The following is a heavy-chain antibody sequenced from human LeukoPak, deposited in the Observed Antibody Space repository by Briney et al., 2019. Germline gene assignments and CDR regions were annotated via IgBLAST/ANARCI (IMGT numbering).Heavy chain of an antibody. Sequence: PSETLSLTCTVSGGSISSSSYYWGWIRQPPGKGLEWIGSIYYSGSTYYNPSLKSRVTISVDTSKNQFSLKLSSVTAADTAVYYCARIRYVKERVYWGQGTLVTVSS. V-gene: IGHV4-39*01. D-gene: IGHD3-16*01. CDR2: IYYSGST. CDR1: GGSISSSSYY. J-gene: IGHJ4*02. CDR3: ARIRYVKERVY.